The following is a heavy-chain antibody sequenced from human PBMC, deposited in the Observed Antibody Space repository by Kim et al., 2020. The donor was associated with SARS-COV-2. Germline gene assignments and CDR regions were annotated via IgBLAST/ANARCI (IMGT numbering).Heavy chain of an antibody. CDR3: ARGAYTSTWY. J-gene: IGHJ4*02. V-gene: IGHV6-1*01. CDR1: GDSVSINTAS. D-gene: IGHD6-13*01. CDR2: TYYRSKRYY. Sequence: SQTLSLTCVISGDSVSINTASCHWIRQSPSRGLEWLGRTYYRSKRYYDYAGSVNSRMTIDPDTSKNQSSLQLNSLTPGDTAVYYWARGAYTSTWYGGPGT.